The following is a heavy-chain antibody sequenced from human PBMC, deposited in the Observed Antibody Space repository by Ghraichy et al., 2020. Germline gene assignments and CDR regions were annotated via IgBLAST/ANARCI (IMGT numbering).Heavy chain of an antibody. CDR2: ISSSGGST. J-gene: IGHJ4*02. V-gene: IGHV3-23*01. CDR1: GFTFSSYA. Sequence: GGSLRLSCAASGFTFSSYAMSWVRQAPGKGLEWVSAISSSGGSTYYADSVRGRFTISRDNSKNTLYLQMNSLRAEDTAVYYCAKDPKVRIAVAATDDYWGQGTLVTVSS. D-gene: IGHD6-19*01. CDR3: AKDPKVRIAVAATDDY.